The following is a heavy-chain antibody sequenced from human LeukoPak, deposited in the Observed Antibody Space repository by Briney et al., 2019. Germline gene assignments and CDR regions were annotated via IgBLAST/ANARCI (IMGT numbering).Heavy chain of an antibody. V-gene: IGHV4-59*01. D-gene: IGHD2-21*01. Sequence: SETLSLTCTVSGGSMSPNYWSWLRPPPGKGLEWIAYMYYSGTIVDNPSFKSRVAISVDTSKNQFSLRRSSVTAADTARYYCARGDRYWYFDLWGRGTLVTVSS. CDR3: ARGDRYWYFDL. J-gene: IGHJ2*01. CDR2: MYYSGTI. CDR1: GGSMSPNY.